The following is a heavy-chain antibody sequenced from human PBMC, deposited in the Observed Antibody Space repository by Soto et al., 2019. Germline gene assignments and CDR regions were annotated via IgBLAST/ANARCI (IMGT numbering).Heavy chain of an antibody. CDR1: GGSFSGYY. V-gene: IGHV4-34*01. CDR3: ARGVQVTVNSYYYYMDV. D-gene: IGHD4-17*01. CDR2: INHRGST. Sequence: QVRLQQWGAGLLKPSETLSLTCAVYGGSFSGYYWSWIRQPPGKGLEWIGEINHRGSTDYNTSLMSRVTISVDTSKNQFSLKLSSVTAADTAVYYCARGVQVTVNSYYYYMDVWGKGTTVTVSS. J-gene: IGHJ6*03.